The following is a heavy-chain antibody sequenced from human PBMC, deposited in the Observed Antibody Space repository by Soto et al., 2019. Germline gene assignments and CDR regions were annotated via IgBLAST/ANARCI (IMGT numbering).Heavy chain of an antibody. CDR1: GGSISSYY. J-gene: IGHJ6*02. CDR3: ERGIGYSDILTGYYLLGMDV. V-gene: IGHV4-4*07. CDR2: IYTSGST. Sequence: PSETLSLTCTVSGGSISSYYWSWIRQPAGKGLEWIGRIYTSGSTNYNPSLKSRVTMSVDTSKNQFSLKLSSVTAADTAVYYCERGIGYSDILTGYYLLGMDVWGQGNTVTVSS. D-gene: IGHD3-9*01.